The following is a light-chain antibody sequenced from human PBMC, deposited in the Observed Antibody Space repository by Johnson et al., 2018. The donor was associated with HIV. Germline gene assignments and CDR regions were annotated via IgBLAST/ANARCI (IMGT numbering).Light chain of an antibody. CDR3: GTWDSSLSVYV. CDR2: ENN. Sequence: QSVLTQSPSVSAAPGQKVTISCSGSSSNIGNNYISWYQQFPGTAPKLLIYENNKRPSGIPDRFSGSKSGTSATLAITGLQTGDEADYYCGTWDSSLSVYVFGTGTKVTVL. J-gene: IGLJ1*01. V-gene: IGLV1-51*02. CDR1: SSNIGNNY.